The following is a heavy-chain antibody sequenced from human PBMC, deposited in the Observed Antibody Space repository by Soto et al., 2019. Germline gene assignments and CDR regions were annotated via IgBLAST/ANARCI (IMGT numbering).Heavy chain of an antibody. CDR1: GYIFSSFY. Sequence: VASVKVSCKASGYIFSSFYINWVRQAPGQGLEWMGWTSGYSGNSKYAQKFQGRVTMTTDTSTNTGYMEMRSLTSDDTAVYYCARDIVGHVDEFDLWGQGTMVTVSS. V-gene: IGHV1-18*01. J-gene: IGHJ3*01. D-gene: IGHD1-26*01. CDR3: ARDIVGHVDEFDL. CDR2: TSGYSGNS.